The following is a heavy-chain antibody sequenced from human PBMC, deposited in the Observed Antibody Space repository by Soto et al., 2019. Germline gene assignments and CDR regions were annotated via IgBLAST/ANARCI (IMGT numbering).Heavy chain of an antibody. CDR2: ISAYNGNT. Sequence: QVQLVQSGAEVKKPGASVKVSCKASGYTFTSYGISWVRQAPGQGLEWMGWISAYNGNTNYAQKLQGRVTMTTDTSTXXXXXXXXXXXSDDTAVYYCARFLDDIWSGSYYFDYWGQGTLVTVSS. D-gene: IGHD3-3*01. CDR1: GYTFTSYG. V-gene: IGHV1-18*01. J-gene: IGHJ4*02. CDR3: ARFLDDIWSGSYYFDY.